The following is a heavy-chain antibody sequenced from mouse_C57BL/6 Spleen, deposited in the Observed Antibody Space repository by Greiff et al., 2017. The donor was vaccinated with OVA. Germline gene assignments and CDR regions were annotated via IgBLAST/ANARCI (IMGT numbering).Heavy chain of an antibody. D-gene: IGHD4-1*01. J-gene: IGHJ1*03. CDR1: GYTFTSYW. Sequence: QVQLQQPGAELVKPGASVKMSCKASGYTFTSYWITWVKQRPGQGLEWIGDIYPGSGSTNYNEKFKSKATLTVDTSSSTAYMQLSSLTSEDSAVYYGARPANWDGSWYFDVWGTGTTVTVSS. CDR2: IYPGSGST. V-gene: IGHV1-55*01. CDR3: ARPANWDGSWYFDV.